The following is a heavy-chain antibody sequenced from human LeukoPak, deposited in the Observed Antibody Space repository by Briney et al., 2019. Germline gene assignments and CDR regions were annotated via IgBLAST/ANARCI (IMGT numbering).Heavy chain of an antibody. CDR2: ISGSGGST. J-gene: IGHJ1*01. CDR3: ATRGIVVVPSAKRRAEYFQH. Sequence: QPGGSLRLSCAASGFTFSSYAMSWVRQAPGKGLEWVSAISGSGGSTYYADSVKGRFTISGDNSKNTLYLQMNSLRAEDTAVYYCATRGIVVVPSAKRRAEYFQHWGQGTLVTVSS. D-gene: IGHD2-2*01. CDR1: GFTFSSYA. V-gene: IGHV3-23*01.